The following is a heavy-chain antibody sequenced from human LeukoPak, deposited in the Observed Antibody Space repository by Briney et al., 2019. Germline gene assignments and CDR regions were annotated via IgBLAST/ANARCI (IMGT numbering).Heavy chain of an antibody. CDR3: AREVSSSSSWTNWFDP. CDR2: IHYSGST. V-gene: IGHV4-31*03. CDR1: GGSISSGGYF. Sequence: SETLSLTCTVSGGSISSGGYFWSWIRQLPGEGPEWIGYIHYSGSTDYNPSLKSRVSISVDTSKNQFSLELTSVTAADTAVYYCAREVSSSSSWTNWFDPWGQGTLVTVSS. D-gene: IGHD6-13*01. J-gene: IGHJ5*02.